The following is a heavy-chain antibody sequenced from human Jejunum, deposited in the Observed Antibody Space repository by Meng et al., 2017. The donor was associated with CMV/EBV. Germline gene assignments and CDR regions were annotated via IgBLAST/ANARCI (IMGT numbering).Heavy chain of an antibody. D-gene: IGHD1-14*01. V-gene: IGHV3-66*01. Sequence: EVQLMELEGVLRQPGWNMELSCATSGSHGNTKYIGWVLQATAKGLEWVSAMYSGNNTYYADSVKGRFTHARDNSKNTLYLQMSSLGVEDTAVYYFASRYIEGHHLGYWGQGTLVTVSS. CDR3: ASRYIEGHHLGY. J-gene: IGHJ4*02. CDR2: MYSGNNT. CDR1: GSHGNTKY.